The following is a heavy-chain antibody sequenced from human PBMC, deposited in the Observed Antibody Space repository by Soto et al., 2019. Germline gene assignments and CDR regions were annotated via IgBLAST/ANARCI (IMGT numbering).Heavy chain of an antibody. J-gene: IGHJ6*02. CDR2: IHPGGSDT. Sequence: GESLKISCNTSGYIFTTYWIGWVRQMPGKGLGWMAIIHPGGSDTRYSPSLQGQVTISADKSISTAYLQWSSLKASDTAMYYCATGIVTRYYGMDVWGQGTTVTVSS. CDR3: ATGIVTRYYGMDV. V-gene: IGHV5-51*01. CDR1: GYIFTTYW. D-gene: IGHD4-4*01.